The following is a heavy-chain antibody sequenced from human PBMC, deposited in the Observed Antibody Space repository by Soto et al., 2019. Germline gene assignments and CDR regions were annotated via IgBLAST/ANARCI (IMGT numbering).Heavy chain of an antibody. V-gene: IGHV1-69*13. Sequence: SVKVTCKTSGGTFSSYSISGVRQPPGQGLEWMGGIIPIFGTASYTQTFQGRVTITADESMSTAYMELSSLRAEDTAVYYCPITIFGVVITDFDFWGQGTMVTVSS. CDR2: IIPIFGTA. CDR3: PITIFGVVITDFDF. J-gene: IGHJ4*03. D-gene: IGHD3-3*01. CDR1: GGTFSSYS.